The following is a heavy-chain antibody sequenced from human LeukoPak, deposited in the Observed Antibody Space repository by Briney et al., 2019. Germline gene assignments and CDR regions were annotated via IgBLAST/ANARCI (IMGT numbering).Heavy chain of an antibody. D-gene: IGHD5-12*01. V-gene: IGHV1-2*03. CDR3: ARVVVATKKSWRYYYYGMDV. Sequence: LGASVKVSCKASGYTFTGYYMHWVRQAPGQGLEWMGWINPNSGGTNYAQKFQGRVTMTRDTSISTACMELSRLRSDDTAVYYCARVVVATKKSWRYYYYGMDVWGQGTTVTVSS. CDR1: GYTFTGYY. CDR2: INPNSGGT. J-gene: IGHJ6*02.